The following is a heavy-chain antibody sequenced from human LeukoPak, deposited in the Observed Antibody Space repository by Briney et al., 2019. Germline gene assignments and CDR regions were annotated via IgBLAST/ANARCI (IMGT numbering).Heavy chain of an antibody. J-gene: IGHJ3*02. CDR1: GFTFSSYS. CDR3: ARDGVDYWAFDI. D-gene: IGHD4-11*01. CDR2: ISSSSSTI. V-gene: IGHV3-48*01. Sequence: GGSLRLSCAASGFTFSSYSMNWVRQAPGKGLECVSYISSSSSTIYYADSVKGRFTISRDNAKSSLYLQMNSPRAEDTAVYYCARDGVDYWAFDIWGQGTMVTVSS.